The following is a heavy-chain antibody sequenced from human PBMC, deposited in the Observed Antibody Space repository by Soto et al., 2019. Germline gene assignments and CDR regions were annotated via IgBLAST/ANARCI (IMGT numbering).Heavy chain of an antibody. D-gene: IGHD5-12*01. CDR3: ARGDIVAIFGMDV. J-gene: IGHJ6*02. Sequence: QVQLLQSGAEVKKPGASVKVSCKASGYTFTSYYMHWVRQAPGQGLEWMGIINPSGGSTNYAQKFQGGVTMTRDTSTSTVYMELSSLRSEDTAVYYCARGDIVAIFGMDVWGQGTTVTVSS. CDR1: GYTFTSYY. V-gene: IGHV1-46*01. CDR2: INPSGGST.